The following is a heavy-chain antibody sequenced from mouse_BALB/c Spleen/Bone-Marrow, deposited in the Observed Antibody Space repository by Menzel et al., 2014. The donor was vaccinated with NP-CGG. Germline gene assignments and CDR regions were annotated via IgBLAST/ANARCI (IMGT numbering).Heavy chain of an antibody. CDR1: GFTFSSYA. Sequence: EVQRVESGGGLVKPGGSLKLSCAASGFTFSSYAMSWVRQTPEKRLEWVATINSGGSYSCYPDSVKGRFTISRDNAKNTLYVQMSSLRSEDTAMYYCARRGYGLYAMDYWGQGTSVTVSS. CDR3: ARRGYGLYAMDY. V-gene: IGHV5-9-3*01. D-gene: IGHD1-1*01. CDR2: INSGGSYS. J-gene: IGHJ4*01.